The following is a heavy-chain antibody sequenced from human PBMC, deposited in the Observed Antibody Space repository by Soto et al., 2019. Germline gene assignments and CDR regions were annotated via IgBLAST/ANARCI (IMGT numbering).Heavy chain of an antibody. CDR1: GYTFTSYD. J-gene: IGHJ5*02. D-gene: IGHD2-2*01. V-gene: IGHV1-8*01. Sequence: QVQLVQSGAEVKKPGASVKVSCKASGYTFTSYDINWVRQATGQGLEWMGWMNPNSGNTGYAQKFQGRVTMTRNTSISTAYMELSSLRSEDTAVYYCARGSGYQLLKYNWFDPWSQGTLVTVSS. CDR2: MNPNSGNT. CDR3: ARGSGYQLLKYNWFDP.